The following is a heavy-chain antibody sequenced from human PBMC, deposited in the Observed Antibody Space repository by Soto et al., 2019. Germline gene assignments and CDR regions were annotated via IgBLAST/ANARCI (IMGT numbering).Heavy chain of an antibody. CDR1: GFTFSSYA. Sequence: GGSLRLSCAASGFTFSSYAMSWVRQAPGKGLEWVSAISGSGGSTYYADSVKGRFTISRDNSKNTLYLQMNSLRAEDTAVYYCAKGGPIVATVVEYFDYWGQGTLVTVSS. D-gene: IGHD5-12*01. CDR2: ISGSGGST. CDR3: AKGGPIVATVVEYFDY. V-gene: IGHV3-23*01. J-gene: IGHJ4*02.